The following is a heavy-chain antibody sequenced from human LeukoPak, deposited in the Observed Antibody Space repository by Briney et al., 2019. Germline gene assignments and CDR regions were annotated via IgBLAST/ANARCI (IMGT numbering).Heavy chain of an antibody. CDR2: IRRDGSEK. Sequence: GGSLGLSCAASGFTFYNYFMSWVRQTPGKGLEWVATIRRDGSEKYYVDSVQGRFSISRDNSKNTLYLQMNSLRAEDTAVYYCAKDEYSSSPYYGMDVWGQGTTVTVSS. J-gene: IGHJ6*02. D-gene: IGHD6-13*01. V-gene: IGHV3-7*03. CDR3: AKDEYSSSPYYGMDV. CDR1: GFTFYNYF.